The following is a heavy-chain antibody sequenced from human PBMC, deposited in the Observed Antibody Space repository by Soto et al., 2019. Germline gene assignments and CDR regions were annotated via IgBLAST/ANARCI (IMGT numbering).Heavy chain of an antibody. CDR1: GGSISSGGYY. V-gene: IGHV4-31*03. D-gene: IGHD6-19*01. CDR2: IYYSGST. Sequence: PSETLSLTCTVSGGSISSGGYYWSWIRQHPGKGLEWIGYIYYSGSTYYNPSLKSRVTISVDTSKNQFSLKLSSVTAADTAVYYCARVAGLQWGWFDPWGQGTLVTVSS. CDR3: ARVAGLQWGWFDP. J-gene: IGHJ5*02.